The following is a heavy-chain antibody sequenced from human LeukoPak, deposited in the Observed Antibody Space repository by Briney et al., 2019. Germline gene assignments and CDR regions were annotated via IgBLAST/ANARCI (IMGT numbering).Heavy chain of an antibody. CDR2: ISWNSGSI. J-gene: IGHJ4*02. D-gene: IGHD3-10*01. CDR3: ARGEVHYYGSGSDY. Sequence: GRSLRLSCAASGFTFDDYAMHWVRQGPGKGLEWVSGISWNSGSIGYADSVKGRFTISRDYAKNSLYLQMNSLRVEDTAVYYCARGEVHYYGSGSDYWGQGTLVTVSS. V-gene: IGHV3-9*01. CDR1: GFTFDDYA.